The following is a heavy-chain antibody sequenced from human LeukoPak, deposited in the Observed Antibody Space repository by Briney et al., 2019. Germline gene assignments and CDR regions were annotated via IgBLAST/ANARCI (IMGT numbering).Heavy chain of an antibody. J-gene: IGHJ4*02. Sequence: GASVKVSCKASGYTFTSYGISWVRQAPGQGLEWMGWISAYNGNTNYAQKPQGRVTMTTDTSTSTAYMELRSLRSDDTAVYYCARVVTDYYGSGSYSVVDYWGQGTLVTVSS. D-gene: IGHD3-10*01. CDR3: ARVVTDYYGSGSYSVVDY. CDR2: ISAYNGNT. CDR1: GYTFTSYG. V-gene: IGHV1-18*01.